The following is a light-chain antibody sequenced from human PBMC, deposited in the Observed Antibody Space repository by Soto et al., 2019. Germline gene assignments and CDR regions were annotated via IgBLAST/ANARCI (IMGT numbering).Light chain of an antibody. V-gene: IGLV4-69*01. CDR1: SGHNSYA. CDR2: LNSDGSH. J-gene: IGLJ3*02. CDR3: QTWSTDIRV. Sequence: QLVLTQPPSASASLGASVKLTCTLSSGHNSYAIAWHQQQPEKGPRYLMKLNSDGSHSKGDGIPDRFSGSSSGAERYLTISSLQSEDGADYYCQTWSTDIRVFGGGTKVTVL.